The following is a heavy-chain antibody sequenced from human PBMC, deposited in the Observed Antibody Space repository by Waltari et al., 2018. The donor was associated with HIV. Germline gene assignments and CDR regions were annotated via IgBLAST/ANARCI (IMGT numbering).Heavy chain of an antibody. J-gene: IGHJ4*02. CDR3: ARGTKLRYDYYFDY. CDR2: IYHSGRT. CDR1: GGSISSSTW. D-gene: IGHD3-9*01. Sequence: VKLQESGPGLVKPSETLSLTCAVPGGSISSSTWWSWVRQPPGKGLEWIGEIYHSGRTNYNPSLKSRVTISVDKSKNQFSLKLSSVTAADTAVYYCARGTKLRYDYYFDYWGQGTLVTVSS. V-gene: IGHV4-4*02.